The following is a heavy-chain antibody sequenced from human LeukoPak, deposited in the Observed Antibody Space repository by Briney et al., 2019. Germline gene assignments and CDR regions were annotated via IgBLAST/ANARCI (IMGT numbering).Heavy chain of an antibody. CDR1: GGSVSSSSYY. V-gene: IGHV4-39*07. CDR3: ARDPKDIVVVVAADWFDP. Sequence: SSETLSLTCTVSGGSVSSSSYYWGWIRQPPGKGLEWIGSIYYSGSTYYNPSLKSRVSISVDTSKNQFSLKLSSVTAADTAVYYCARDPKDIVVVVAADWFDPWGQGTLVTVSS. J-gene: IGHJ5*02. CDR2: IYYSGST. D-gene: IGHD2-15*01.